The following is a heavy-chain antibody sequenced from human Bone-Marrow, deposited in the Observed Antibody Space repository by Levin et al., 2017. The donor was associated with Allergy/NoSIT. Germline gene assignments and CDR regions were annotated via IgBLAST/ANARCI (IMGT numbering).Heavy chain of an antibody. CDR3: ARGDMSTTRPFDF. V-gene: IGHV4-30-2*01. J-gene: IGHJ4*02. Sequence: SETLSLTCTVSGDSITSTGYSWNWIRHPPGKGLEWIGYIFHTGSTYYNPSLKSRVTVSIDKSKNQFSLDLNSVTAADTAVYFCARGDMSTTRPFDFWGQGTLVTVSS. CDR2: IFHTGST. D-gene: IGHD5-24*01. CDR1: GDSITSTGYS.